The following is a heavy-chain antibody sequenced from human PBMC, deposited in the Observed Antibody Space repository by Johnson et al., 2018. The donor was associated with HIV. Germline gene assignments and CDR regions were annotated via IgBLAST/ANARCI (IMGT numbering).Heavy chain of an antibody. J-gene: IGHJ3*02. Sequence: QVQLVESGGGGVQPGRSLRLSCAASGFSLSDFGMHWVRQAPGKGLEWVAFIRYDGSNKYYADSVKGRLTISRENSKNTLYLQMNSLRAEATAVYYCAKSTWELRHLDAFDIWGQGTMVTVSS. CDR1: GFSLSDFG. D-gene: IGHD1-26*01. CDR3: AKSTWELRHLDAFDI. CDR2: IRYDGSNK. V-gene: IGHV3-30*02.